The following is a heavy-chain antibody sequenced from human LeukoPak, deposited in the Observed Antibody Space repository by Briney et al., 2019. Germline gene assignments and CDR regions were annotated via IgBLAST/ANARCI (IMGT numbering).Heavy chain of an antibody. J-gene: IGHJ4*02. CDR2: IRSKTDGGTT. V-gene: IGHV3-15*01. Sequence: PGGSLRLSCAASGFTFNNAWMSWVRQAPGKGLEWVGRIRSKTDGGTTDYAAPVKGRFTISRDDSKNTLYLQMNSLKTEDTAVYYCTTDPRELAHCGGDCYPLDYWGQGTLVTVSS. CDR1: GFTFNNAW. CDR3: TTDPRELAHCGGDCYPLDY. D-gene: IGHD2-21*02.